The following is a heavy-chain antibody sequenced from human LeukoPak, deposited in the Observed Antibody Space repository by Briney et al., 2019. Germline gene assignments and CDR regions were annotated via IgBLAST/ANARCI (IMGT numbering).Heavy chain of an antibody. J-gene: IGHJ6*02. CDR3: ASSTTAVVPAAMPPLYYHYYGMDV. V-gene: IGHV3-66*01. CDR1: GFTVSSNY. D-gene: IGHD2-2*01. Sequence: GGSLRLSCAASGFTVSSNYMSWVRQAPGKGLEWVSVIYSGGSTYYADSVKGRFTISRDNSKNTLYLQMNSLRAEDTAVYYCASSTTAVVPAAMPPLYYHYYGMDVWGQGTTVTVSS. CDR2: IYSGGST.